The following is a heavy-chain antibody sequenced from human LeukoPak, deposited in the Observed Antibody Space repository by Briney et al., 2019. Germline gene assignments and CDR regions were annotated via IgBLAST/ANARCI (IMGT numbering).Heavy chain of an antibody. CDR2: ISGSGGST. D-gene: IGHD2-21*02. CDR1: GFTFSSYA. V-gene: IGHV3-23*01. J-gene: IGHJ4*02. Sequence: GGSLRLSCAASGFTFSSYAMSWVRQAPGKGLEWVSGISGSGGSTYYADSVKGRFTISRDNSKNTLYLQMNSLRAEDTAVYYCAKTLAYCGGDCYYDGWGQGTLVTVSS. CDR3: AKTLAYCGGDCYYDG.